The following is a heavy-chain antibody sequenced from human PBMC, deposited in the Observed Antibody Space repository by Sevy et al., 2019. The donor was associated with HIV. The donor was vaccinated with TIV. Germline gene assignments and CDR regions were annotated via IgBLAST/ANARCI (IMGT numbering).Heavy chain of an antibody. CDR3: ARDALREPRLGAIVLFDI. V-gene: IGHV3-21*01. J-gene: IGHJ3*02. D-gene: IGHD1-26*01. CDR2: ISSSSSYI. CDR1: GFTFSSYS. Sequence: GGSLRLSCAASGFTFSSYSMNWVRQAPGKGLEWVSSISSSSSYIYYADSVKGRFTISRDNAKNSLYLQMNSLRAEDTAVYYCARDALREPRLGAIVLFDIWGQGTMVTVSS.